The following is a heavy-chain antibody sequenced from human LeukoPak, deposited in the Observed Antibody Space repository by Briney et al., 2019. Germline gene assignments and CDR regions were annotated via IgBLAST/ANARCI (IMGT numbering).Heavy chain of an antibody. D-gene: IGHD1-1*01. CDR2: INHSGST. J-gene: IGHJ6*03. V-gene: IGHV4-34*01. CDR3: ARGASGLEMRALYYYYYMDV. CDR1: GGSFSGYY. Sequence: SETLSLTCAVYGGSFSGYYWSWIRQPPGKGLEWIGEINHSGSTNYNPSLKSRVTISVDTSKNQFSLKLSSVTAADTAVCYCARGASGLEMRALYYYYYMDVWGKGTTVTVSS.